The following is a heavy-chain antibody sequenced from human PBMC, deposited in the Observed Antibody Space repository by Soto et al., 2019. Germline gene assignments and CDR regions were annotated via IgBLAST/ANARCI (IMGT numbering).Heavy chain of an antibody. Sequence: EVQLVESGGGLVQPGGSLRLSCAASGFTFSNYWMNWVRQAPGKGLEWVANINQDGSEKYYVASVKGRFTISRDNAKNSLYLPMNSLRAEGTAVYYCARGAGRYCSGGSCYTFDYWGQGTLDIVSS. D-gene: IGHD2-15*01. V-gene: IGHV3-7*01. CDR1: GFTFSNYW. CDR2: INQDGSEK. J-gene: IGHJ4*02. CDR3: ARGAGRYCSGGSCYTFDY.